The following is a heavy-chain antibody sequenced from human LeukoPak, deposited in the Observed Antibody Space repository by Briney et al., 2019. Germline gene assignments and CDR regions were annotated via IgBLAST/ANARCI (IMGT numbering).Heavy chain of an antibody. D-gene: IGHD4-11*01. J-gene: IGHJ4*02. CDR3: ARDLYSNYAY. V-gene: IGHV3-7*01. CDR1: GVTFSTYW. Sequence: GGSLRLSCVASGVTFSTYWMSWVRQAPGKGLEWVANIKEDGSEKYYVDSVKGRFTISRDNAKNSLYLQMNNLRAEDTAVYYCARDLYSNYAYWGQGTLVTVSS. CDR2: IKEDGSEK.